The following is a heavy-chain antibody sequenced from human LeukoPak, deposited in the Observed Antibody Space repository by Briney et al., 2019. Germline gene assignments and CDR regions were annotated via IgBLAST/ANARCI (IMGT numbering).Heavy chain of an antibody. CDR2: IYTSGST. CDR3: ARGFNDFWSGYPDYNWFDP. J-gene: IGHJ5*02. Sequence: SETLSLTCTVSGGSISSYYWSWIRQPAGKGLEWIGRIYTSGSTNYNPSLKSRVTMSVDTSKNQFSLKLSSVTAADTAVYYCARGFNDFWSGYPDYNWFDPWGQGTLVTVSS. CDR1: GGSISSYY. D-gene: IGHD3-3*01. V-gene: IGHV4-4*07.